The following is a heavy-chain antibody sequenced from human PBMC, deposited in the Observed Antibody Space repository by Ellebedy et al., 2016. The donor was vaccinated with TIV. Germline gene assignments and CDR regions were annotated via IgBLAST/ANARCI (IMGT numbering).Heavy chain of an antibody. CDR3: ASLCDYGDVRRDY. J-gene: IGHJ4*02. CDR1: GFTVSSNY. Sequence: GESLKISCAASGFTVSSNYMSWVRQAPGKGLEWVSVIYSGGSTYYADSVKGRFTISRDNSKNTLYLQMNSLRAEDTAVYYCASLCDYGDVRRDYWGQGTLVTVSS. CDR2: IYSGGST. V-gene: IGHV3-66*01. D-gene: IGHD4-17*01.